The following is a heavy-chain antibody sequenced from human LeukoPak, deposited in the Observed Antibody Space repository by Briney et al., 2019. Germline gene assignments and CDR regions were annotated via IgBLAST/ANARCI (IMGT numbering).Heavy chain of an antibody. J-gene: IGHJ3*02. D-gene: IGHD3-10*01. Sequence: GGSLSLSCAASGFTFSSYSMNWVRQAPGKGLEWVSYISSSSSTIYYADSVKGRFTISRDNAKNSLYLQMNSLRAEDTAVYYCARDNQYYGSGSYIRAFDIWGQGTMVTVSS. V-gene: IGHV3-48*01. CDR2: ISSSSSTI. CDR3: ARDNQYYGSGSYIRAFDI. CDR1: GFTFSSYS.